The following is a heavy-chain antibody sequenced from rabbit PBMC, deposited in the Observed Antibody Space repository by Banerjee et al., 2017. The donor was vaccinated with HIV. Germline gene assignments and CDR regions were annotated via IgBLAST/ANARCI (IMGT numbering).Heavy chain of an antibody. CDR3: ARAHDGNMDL. CDR2: IYNGGGNT. V-gene: IGHV1S45*01. Sequence: QEQLEESGGGLVKPEGSLTLTCKASGFSFSNKYVMCWVRQAPGKGLEWIAYIYNGGGNTYYASWAKGRFTISRTSSTTVTLQMTSLTAADTATYFCARAHDGNMDLWGQGTLVTVS. D-gene: IGHD4-2*01. CDR1: GFSFSNKYV. J-gene: IGHJ3*01.